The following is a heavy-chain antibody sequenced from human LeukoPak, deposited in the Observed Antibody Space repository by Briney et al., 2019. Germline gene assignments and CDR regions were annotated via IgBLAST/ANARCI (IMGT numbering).Heavy chain of an antibody. J-gene: IGHJ4*02. Sequence: SETLSLTCAVYGESFSGYYWSWIRQPPGKGLEWIGEINHSGSTNYNPSLKSRVTISVDTSKNQFSLKLSSVTAADTAVYYCARGPCSSTSCDYFDYWGQGTLVTVSS. V-gene: IGHV4-34*01. D-gene: IGHD2-2*01. CDR2: INHSGST. CDR3: ARGPCSSTSCDYFDY. CDR1: GESFSGYY.